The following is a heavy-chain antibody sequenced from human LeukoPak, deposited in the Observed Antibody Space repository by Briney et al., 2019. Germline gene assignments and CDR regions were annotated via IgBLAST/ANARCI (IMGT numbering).Heavy chain of an antibody. CDR3: ARAVVVAATPGYFDY. CDR1: GGSFSGYY. D-gene: IGHD2-15*01. V-gene: IGHV4-34*01. Sequence: SETLPLTCAVYGGSFSGYYWSWIRQPPGKGLEWIGEINHSGSTNYNPSLKSRVTISVDTSKNQFSLKLSSVTAADTAVYYCARAVVVAATPGYFDYWGQGTLVTVSS. CDR2: INHSGST. J-gene: IGHJ4*02.